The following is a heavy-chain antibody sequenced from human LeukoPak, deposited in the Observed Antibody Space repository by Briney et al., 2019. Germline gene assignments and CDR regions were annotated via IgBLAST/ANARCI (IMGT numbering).Heavy chain of an antibody. V-gene: IGHV3-30-3*01. D-gene: IGHD5-24*01. CDR2: ISHDGSNK. CDR1: GFTFSSYA. J-gene: IGHJ2*01. CDR3: ARSHGYNYYWYFDL. Sequence: GGSLRLSCAASGFTFSSYAMHWVRQAPGKGLGWVAVISHDGSNKYYADSVKGRFTISRDNSKNTLYLQMNSLRAEDTAVYYCARSHGYNYYWYFDLWGRGTLVTVSS.